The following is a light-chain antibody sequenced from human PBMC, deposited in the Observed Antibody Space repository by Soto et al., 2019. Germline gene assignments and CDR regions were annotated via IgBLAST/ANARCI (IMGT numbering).Light chain of an antibody. J-gene: IGKJ1*01. CDR3: QQRSNWPWT. CDR1: QSVLIY. Sequence: EIVLTQSAANLSLCPGERGTLXCRASQSVLIYVGWYQQKTGQAPRRLIYDASNGATGIPARFSGSGSRTDFTITISSLEPEDFAVYYCQQRSNWPWTFGQGTKWIS. CDR2: DAS. V-gene: IGKV3-11*01.